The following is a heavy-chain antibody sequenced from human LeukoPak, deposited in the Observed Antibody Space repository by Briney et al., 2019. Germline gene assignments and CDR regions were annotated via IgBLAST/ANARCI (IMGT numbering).Heavy chain of an antibody. CDR2: INHSGST. J-gene: IGHJ4*02. V-gene: IGHV4-34*01. D-gene: IGHD2-21*02. CDR1: GGSFIPYY. CDR3: ARGGFYCGGDCYVDY. Sequence: SETLSLTCAVYGGSFIPYYWSWIRQPPGKGLERIGEINHSGSTNYNPSLKSRVTISVDTSKNQFSLKLISVTAADTAVYYCARGGFYCGGDCYVDYWGQGTLVTVSS.